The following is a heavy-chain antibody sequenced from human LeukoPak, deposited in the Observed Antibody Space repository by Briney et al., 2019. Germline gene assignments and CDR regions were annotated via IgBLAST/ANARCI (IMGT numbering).Heavy chain of an antibody. CDR1: AGSISSYY. D-gene: IGHD3-16*02. V-gene: IGHV4-59*01. Sequence: SETLSLTCTVSAGSISSYYWGSSLHPPRKEPVCIGYSYYSGSTNYTPSIKSRVTISVDTSKNQSSLKLSSVTAADTAVYYCARGLGYYDYVWGSYLDDAFDIWGQGTMVTVSS. CDR3: ARGLGYYDYVWGSYLDDAFDI. CDR2: SYYSGST. J-gene: IGHJ3*02.